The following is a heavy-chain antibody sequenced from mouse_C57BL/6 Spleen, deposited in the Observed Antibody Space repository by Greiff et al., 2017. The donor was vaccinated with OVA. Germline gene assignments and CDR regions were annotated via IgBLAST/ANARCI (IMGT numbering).Heavy chain of an antibody. CDR3: ARSSSGLYYAMDY. CDR1: GYTFTSYW. CDR2: IHPNSGST. Sequence: VKLMESGAELVKPGASVKLSCKASGYTFTSYWMHWVKQRPGQGLEWIGMIHPNSGSTNYNEKFKSKATLTVDKSSSTAYMQLSSLTSEDSAVYYCARSSSGLYYAMDYWGQGTSVTVSS. V-gene: IGHV1-64*01. J-gene: IGHJ4*01. D-gene: IGHD3-2*02.